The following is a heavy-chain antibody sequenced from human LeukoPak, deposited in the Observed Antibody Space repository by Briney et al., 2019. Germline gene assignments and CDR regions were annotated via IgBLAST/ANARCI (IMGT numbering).Heavy chain of an antibody. CDR1: GYTFPSYD. J-gene: IGHJ4*02. V-gene: IGHV1-69*13. CDR2: LIPIFGTA. D-gene: IGHD2-2*01. CDR3: AREKGYCSSTSCSPDY. Sequence: SVKVSCKASGYTFPSYDISWVRQAPGQGLEWMGGLIPIFGTANYAQKFQGRVAITADESTSTAYMELSSLRSEDTAVYYCAREKGYCSSTSCSPDYWGQGTLVTVSS.